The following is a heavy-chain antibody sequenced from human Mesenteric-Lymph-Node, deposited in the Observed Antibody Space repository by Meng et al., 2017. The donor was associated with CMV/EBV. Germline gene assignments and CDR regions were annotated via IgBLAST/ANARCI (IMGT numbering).Heavy chain of an antibody. CDR3: ARDHPSGAYYDFWSGDTYYYYGMDV. CDR2: IKKDGSEK. V-gene: IGHV3-7*01. J-gene: IGHJ6*02. D-gene: IGHD3-3*01. CDR1: GYTFSNYW. Sequence: GGSLRLSCAASGYTFSNYWMSWVRQAPGEGLEWVANIKKDGSEKYYVDSVKGRFTISRDNAKNSLYLQMNSLRAEDTAVYYCARDHPSGAYYDFWSGDTYYYYGMDVWGQGTTVTVSS.